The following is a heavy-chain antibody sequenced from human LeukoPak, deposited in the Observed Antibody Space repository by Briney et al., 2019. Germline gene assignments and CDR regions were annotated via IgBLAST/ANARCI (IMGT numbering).Heavy chain of an antibody. V-gene: IGHV3-9*01. CDR2: INWNSDSI. D-gene: IGHD5-12*01. CDR1: GFTFSSYA. CDR3: AINGGGDSGYGNFDY. Sequence: GGSLRLSCAASGFTFSSYAMSWVCQAPGKGLECISGINWNSDSIGYADSVKGRFTTSRDNAKNSLYLQMNSLRAEDTAFYYCAINGGGDSGYGNFDYWGQGTLVTVSS. J-gene: IGHJ4*02.